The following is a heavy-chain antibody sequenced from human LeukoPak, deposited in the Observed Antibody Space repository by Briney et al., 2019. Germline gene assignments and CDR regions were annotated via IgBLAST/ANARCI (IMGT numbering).Heavy chain of an antibody. CDR1: GFTFSGYA. Sequence: GGSLRLSCVASGFTFSGYAMSWVRQAPGKGLEWVSVISGNSISTYYADSAKGRFTISRDNSKNTLYLQMNSLRAEDTAVYYCAKESPHFDYWGQGTLVTVSS. V-gene: IGHV3-23*01. CDR3: AKESPHFDY. CDR2: ISGNSIST. J-gene: IGHJ4*02.